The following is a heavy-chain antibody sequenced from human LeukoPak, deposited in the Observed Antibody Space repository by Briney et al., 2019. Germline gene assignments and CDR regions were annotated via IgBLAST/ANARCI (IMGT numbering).Heavy chain of an antibody. CDR2: IFYSGST. D-gene: IGHD6-19*01. CDR1: GGSTSSSSFH. V-gene: IGHV4-39*01. Sequence: PSETLSLICTVSGGSTSSSSFHWGWIRQPPGKGLEWIGTIFYSGSTYYNPSLKSRVTMSVDTSKNQFSLKLSSVTAADTAVYYCARQGYISGQGFRNNWFDPWGQGSLVTVSS. J-gene: IGHJ5*02. CDR3: ARQGYISGQGFRNNWFDP.